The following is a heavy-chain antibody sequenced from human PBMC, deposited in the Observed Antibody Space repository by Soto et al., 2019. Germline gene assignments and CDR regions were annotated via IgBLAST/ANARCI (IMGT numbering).Heavy chain of an antibody. J-gene: IGHJ4*02. CDR3: ARNAGGTRGPYFDY. V-gene: IGHV4-39*07. D-gene: IGHD1-1*01. CDR2: IYYSGST. Sequence: SETLSLTCTVSGGSISSSSYYWGWIRQPPGKGLEWIGSIYYSGSTYYNPSLRSRVTISVDTSKNQFSLNLSPVTAVDTALYYCARNAGGTRGPYFDYWGQGTPVTVSS. CDR1: GGSISSSSYY.